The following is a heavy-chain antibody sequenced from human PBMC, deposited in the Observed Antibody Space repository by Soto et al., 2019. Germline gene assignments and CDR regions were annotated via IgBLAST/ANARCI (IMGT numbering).Heavy chain of an antibody. CDR1: GFTFSSSW. J-gene: IGHJ4*02. D-gene: IGHD2-15*01. Sequence: EVQLVESGGGLVQPGGSLRLSCAASGFTFSSSWMHWVRQAPGKGLVWVSRMYSDATSTKYADSVKGRFTISRDNTKNTLYVQMNSLRAEDTAVYYCVRDRGWSQYDYWGQGTLVTVSS. CDR2: MYSDATST. CDR3: VRDRGWSQYDY. V-gene: IGHV3-74*03.